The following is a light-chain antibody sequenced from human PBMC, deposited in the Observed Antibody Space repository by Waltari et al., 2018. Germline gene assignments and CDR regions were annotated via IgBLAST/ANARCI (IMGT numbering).Light chain of an antibody. CDR2: AAS. V-gene: IGKV1-39*01. J-gene: IGKJ1*01. CDR3: QQSYTTPWT. Sequence: DIQMTQSPSSLSASAGDRVAIACRASQTMTNNLNWYQQKPGKAPKLLIYAASRLQNGVPSRFSGSGSGTHFTLTISSLQPEDFATYYCQQSYTTPWTFGQGTTVEIK. CDR1: QTMTNN.